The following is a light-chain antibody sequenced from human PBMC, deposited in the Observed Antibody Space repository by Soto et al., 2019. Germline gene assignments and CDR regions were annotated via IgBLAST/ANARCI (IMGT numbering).Light chain of an antibody. Sequence: QPVLTQPPSASGTPGQRVTMSCSGSSSNIGSNYVYWYQQLPGTAPKLLIYRNDQRPSGVPDRFSGSKSGTSASLAISGLRSEDEADYYCAAWDDSLSVHVVFGGGTKVTVL. J-gene: IGLJ2*01. CDR3: AAWDDSLSVHVV. V-gene: IGLV1-47*01. CDR2: RND. CDR1: SSNIGSNY.